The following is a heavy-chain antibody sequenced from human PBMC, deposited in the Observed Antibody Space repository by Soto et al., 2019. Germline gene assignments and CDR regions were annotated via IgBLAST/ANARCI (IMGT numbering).Heavy chain of an antibody. CDR2: ISSTSSYI. CDR1: GFTFSSYS. CDR3: AKVRNSSSWYYYYGMDV. Sequence: GGSLRLSCAASGFTFSSYSMNWVRQAPGKGLEWVSSISSTSSYIYYADSVRGRFTISRDNAKNSLYLQMNSLRAEDTAVYYCAKVRNSSSWYYYYGMDVWGQGTTVTVSS. D-gene: IGHD6-13*01. J-gene: IGHJ6*02. V-gene: IGHV3-21*04.